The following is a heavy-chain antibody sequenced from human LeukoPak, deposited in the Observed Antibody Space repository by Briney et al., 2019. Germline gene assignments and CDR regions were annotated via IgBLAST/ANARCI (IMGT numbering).Heavy chain of an antibody. J-gene: IGHJ4*02. D-gene: IGHD3-22*01. CDR3: ARALRYYYDSSGSRPLDY. V-gene: IGHV3-7*01. CDR1: GFTFSSYW. CDR2: IKQDGSEK. Sequence: GGSLRLSCAASGFTFSSYWMHWVRQAPGKGLEWVANIKQDGSEKYYVDSVKGRFTISRDNAKNSLYLQMNSLRAEDTAVYYCARALRYYYDSSGSRPLDYWGQGTLVTVSS.